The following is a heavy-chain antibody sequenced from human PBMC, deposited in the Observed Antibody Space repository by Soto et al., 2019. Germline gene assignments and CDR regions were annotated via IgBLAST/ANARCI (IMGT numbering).Heavy chain of an antibody. CDR2: SIPIQGTA. D-gene: IGHD3-3*01. V-gene: IGHV1-69*08. CDR3: AKSLIFVDHGYMDV. CDR1: AGRFTRYI. Sequence: QVQLVQSGAEVKKPGSSVKVSCEASAGRFTRYIFTWVRQAPGQGLEWMGRSIPIQGTADYALKFQGRVTMTADKSTITVHMEMRSLTPEDTGVYYGAKSLIFVDHGYMDVWGKVTTVTVSS. J-gene: IGHJ6*03.